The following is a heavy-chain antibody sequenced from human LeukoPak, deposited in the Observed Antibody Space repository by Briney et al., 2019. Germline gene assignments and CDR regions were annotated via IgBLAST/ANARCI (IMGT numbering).Heavy chain of an antibody. CDR1: GFTFSSYS. CDR2: ISSSSSYI. J-gene: IGHJ1*01. V-gene: IGHV3-21*01. CDR3: ARDGAVAGRIFFQH. D-gene: IGHD6-19*01. Sequence: GGSLRLSCAASGFTFSSYSINWVRQAPGKGLEWVSSISSSSSYIYYADSVKGRFTISRDNAKNSLYLQMNSLRAEDTAVYYCARDGAVAGRIFFQHWGQGTRVTVSS.